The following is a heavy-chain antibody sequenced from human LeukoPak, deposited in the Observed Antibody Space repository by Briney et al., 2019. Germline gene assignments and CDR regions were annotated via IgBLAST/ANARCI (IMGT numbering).Heavy chain of an antibody. Sequence: SVTVSCKASGGTFSSYAISWVRQAPGQGLEWMGGIIPIFGTANYAQKFQGRVTITADESTSTAYMELSSLRSEDTAVYYCARVKERIAVAGTGNWFDPWGQGTLVTVSS. CDR3: ARVKERIAVAGTGNWFDP. D-gene: IGHD6-19*01. J-gene: IGHJ5*02. CDR1: GGTFSSYA. CDR2: IIPIFGTA. V-gene: IGHV1-69*13.